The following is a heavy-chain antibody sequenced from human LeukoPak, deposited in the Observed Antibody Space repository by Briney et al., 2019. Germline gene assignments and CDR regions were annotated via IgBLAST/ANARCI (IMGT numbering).Heavy chain of an antibody. CDR1: GFTFSSYA. J-gene: IGHJ6*02. D-gene: IGHD6-13*01. V-gene: IGHV3-23*01. Sequence: GGSLRLSCAASGFTFSSYAMSWVRQAPGKGLEWVSAISGSGGSTYYADSVKGRFTISRDNSKNTLYLQMNSLRAEDTAVYYCAKTYSSSWSLRWGYYYYYGMDVWGQGTTVTVSS. CDR2: ISGSGGST. CDR3: AKTYSSSWSLRWGYYYYYGMDV.